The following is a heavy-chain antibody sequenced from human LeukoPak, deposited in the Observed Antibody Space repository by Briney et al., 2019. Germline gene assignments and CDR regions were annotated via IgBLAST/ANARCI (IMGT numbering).Heavy chain of an antibody. V-gene: IGHV4-30-2*01. CDR2: IYHSGST. Sequence: PSETLSLTCAVSGGSISSGGYSWSWIRQPPGKGLEWIGYIYHSGSTYYNPSLKSRVTISVDRSKNQFSLKLSSVTAADTAVYYCARNQLRDAFDIRGQGTMVTVSS. CDR1: GGSISSGGYS. D-gene: IGHD2-2*01. CDR3: ARNQLRDAFDI. J-gene: IGHJ3*02.